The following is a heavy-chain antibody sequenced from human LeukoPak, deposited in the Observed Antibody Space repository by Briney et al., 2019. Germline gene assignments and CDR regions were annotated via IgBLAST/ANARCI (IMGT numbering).Heavy chain of an antibody. D-gene: IGHD6-13*01. Sequence: HPGGSLRLSCAASGFTFRTYAMSWVRQAPGKGLEWVSGISGSGGSTYYADSVKGRFTISRDNSKNTLYLQMNSLRAEDTAVYYCAKFVTAAGTFDPWGQGTLVTVSS. V-gene: IGHV3-23*01. CDR3: AKFVTAAGTFDP. CDR1: GFTFRTYA. J-gene: IGHJ5*02. CDR2: ISGSGGST.